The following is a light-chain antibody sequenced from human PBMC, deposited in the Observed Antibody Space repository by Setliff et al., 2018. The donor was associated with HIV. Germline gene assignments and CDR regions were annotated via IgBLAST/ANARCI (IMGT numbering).Light chain of an antibody. CDR3: SSYTSSSTLVV. CDR1: SSDVGTYNF. Sequence: QSALTQPASVSGSPGQSITISCTGTSSDVGTYNFVSWYQQHPGKAPKLMIYDFSYRPSGVSNRFSGSKSGNAASLTISGLQAEDEADYYCSSYTSSSTLVVFGGGTK. CDR2: DFS. J-gene: IGLJ2*01. V-gene: IGLV2-14*03.